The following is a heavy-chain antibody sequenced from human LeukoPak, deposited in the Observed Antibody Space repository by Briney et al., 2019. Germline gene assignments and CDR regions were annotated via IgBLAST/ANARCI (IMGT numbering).Heavy chain of an antibody. CDR3: AGSSINWSGYYDYCFDY. CDR1: GFTFSDYY. V-gene: IGHV3-11*04. CDR2: ISSSGSTI. D-gene: IGHD3-3*01. J-gene: IGHJ4*02. Sequence: PGGSLRLSCAASGFTFSDYYMSRIRQAPGKGLEWVSHISSSGSTIYYADSVKGRFTISRDNAKSSLYLQMNSLRAEDTAVYYCAGSSINWSGYYDYCFDYWGRGILVTVSS.